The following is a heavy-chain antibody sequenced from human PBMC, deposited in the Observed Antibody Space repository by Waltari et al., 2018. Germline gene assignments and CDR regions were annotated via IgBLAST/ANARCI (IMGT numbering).Heavy chain of an antibody. D-gene: IGHD2-8*01. CDR3: MRQVLGYCTSAACRRLES. CDR1: GYASNSGFY. V-gene: IGHV4-38-2*01. CDR2: VYYDGTT. Sequence: QLQLKESGPGLLKASETLSLTCDVSGYASNSGFYWGRIRHSPGKGLEWLATVYYDGTTFYDPSLVSRATTTMDTAKNQFSLTLESVTAADTAVYYCMRQVLGYCTSAACRRLESWGQGTLVTVSP. J-gene: IGHJ4*02.